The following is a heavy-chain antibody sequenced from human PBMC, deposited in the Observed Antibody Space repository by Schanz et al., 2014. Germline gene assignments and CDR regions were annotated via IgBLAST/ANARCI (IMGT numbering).Heavy chain of an antibody. Sequence: VQLVESGGGVVQPGRSRRLSCEASGFTFSSYGMHWVRQAPGKGLEWVSSIVGGGGRTYYADSVKGRFTISRDNSKNALCLKMNSLRVEDTAVYYCARHPGRITVSAVVSNWCDPWGQGTLXTVSS. CDR2: IVGGGGRT. V-gene: IGHV3-23*04. CDR3: ARHPGRITVSAVVSNWCDP. CDR1: GFTFSSYG. J-gene: IGHJ5*02. D-gene: IGHD3-3*01.